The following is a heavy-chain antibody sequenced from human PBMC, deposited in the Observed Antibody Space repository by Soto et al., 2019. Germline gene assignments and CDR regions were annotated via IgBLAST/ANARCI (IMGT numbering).Heavy chain of an antibody. D-gene: IGHD2-15*01. CDR3: AKKGGPGAFDY. CDR1: VFTFSSYG. Sequence: QVQLVESGGGVVQPGRSLRLSCAASVFTFSSYGMHWVRQAPGKGLEWVAVISYDGSNKYYADSVKGRFTISRDNSKDTLYLQIDSLRGEDTAVYYCAKKGGPGAFDYWGQGTLVTVSS. V-gene: IGHV3-30*18. CDR2: ISYDGSNK. J-gene: IGHJ4*02.